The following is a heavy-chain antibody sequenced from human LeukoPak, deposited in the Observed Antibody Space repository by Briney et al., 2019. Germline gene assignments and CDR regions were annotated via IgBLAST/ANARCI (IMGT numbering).Heavy chain of an antibody. CDR1: GFTLSSYS. V-gene: IGHV3-21*01. CDR2: ISSSSNYI. J-gene: IGHJ4*02. D-gene: IGHD1-26*01. Sequence: PGGSLRLSCAASGFTLSSYSMNWVRQAPGKGLEWVSSISSSSNYIYYPDSVKGRFTISRDNAKNSLYLQMNSLRAEDTAVYYCARWSSGSQYFDYWGQGTLVTVSS. CDR3: ARWSSGSQYFDY.